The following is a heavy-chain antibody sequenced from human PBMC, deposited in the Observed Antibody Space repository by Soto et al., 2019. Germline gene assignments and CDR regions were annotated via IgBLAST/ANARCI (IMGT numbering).Heavy chain of an antibody. CDR2: IDPSDSQT. CDR1: GYSFAGYW. Sequence: GESLKISCKGSGYSFAGYWVTWVRQKPGKGLEWMGRIDPSDSQTYYSPSFRGHVTISVTKSITTVFLQWSSLRASDTAMYYCARQIYDSDTGPNFQYYFDSWGQGTPVTVSS. CDR3: ARQIYDSDTGPNFQYYFDS. V-gene: IGHV5-10-1*01. J-gene: IGHJ4*02. D-gene: IGHD3-22*01.